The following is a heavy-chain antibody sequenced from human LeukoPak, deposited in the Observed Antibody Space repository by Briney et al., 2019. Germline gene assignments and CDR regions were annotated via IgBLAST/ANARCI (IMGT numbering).Heavy chain of an antibody. J-gene: IGHJ6*02. CDR2: ISAYNGNT. CDR3: ARPLPGPYYYGMDV. V-gene: IGHV1-18*01. CDR1: GYTFTSYG. Sequence: ASVKVSCKASGYTFTSYGISWVRQAPGQGLEWMGWISAYNGNTNYVQKLQGRVTMTTDTSTSTAYMELRSLRSDDTAVYYYARPLPGPYYYGMDVWGQGTTVTVSS.